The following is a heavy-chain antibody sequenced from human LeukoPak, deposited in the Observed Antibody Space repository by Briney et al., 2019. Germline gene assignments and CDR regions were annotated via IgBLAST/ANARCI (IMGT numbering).Heavy chain of an antibody. CDR1: GGSVSDYY. V-gene: IGHV4-59*02. CDR2: IYYTET. J-gene: IGHJ4*02. D-gene: IGHD1-1*01. CDR3: ATRNLENDY. Sequence: SETLSLTCTVSGGSVSDYYWSWIRQSPGKGLEWIGYIYYTETSYNPSLKSRVTISADTSKNQFSLKLYSVTAADTAVYYCATRNLENDYWGQGTLVTVSS.